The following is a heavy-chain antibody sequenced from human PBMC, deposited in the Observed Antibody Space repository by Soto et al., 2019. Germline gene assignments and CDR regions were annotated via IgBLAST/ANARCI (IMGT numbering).Heavy chain of an antibody. CDR3: ARDIAAAGSLDY. CDR1: GGSISSGGYY. Sequence: QVQLQESGPGLVKHSQTLSLTCTVSGGSISSGGYYWSWIRQHPGKGLEWIGYIYYSGSTYYNPSLKSRVTISVDTSKNQFSLKLSSVTAADTAVYYCARDIAAAGSLDYWGQGTLVTVSS. CDR2: IYYSGST. D-gene: IGHD6-13*01. J-gene: IGHJ4*02. V-gene: IGHV4-31*03.